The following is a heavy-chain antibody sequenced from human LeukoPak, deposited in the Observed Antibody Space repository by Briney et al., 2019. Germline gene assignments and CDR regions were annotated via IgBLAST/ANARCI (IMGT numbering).Heavy chain of an antibody. J-gene: IGHJ4*02. CDR2: INAGNGNT. D-gene: IGHD6-19*01. V-gene: IGHV1-3*01. Sequence: GASVKVSCKASGYTFTSYAIHWVRQAPGQRLEWMGWINAGNGNTKYSQKFQGRVTITRDTSASTAYMELSSLRSEDTALYYCARVRGGGWPYYFDYWGQGILVTVSS. CDR1: GYTFTSYA. CDR3: ARVRGGGWPYYFDY.